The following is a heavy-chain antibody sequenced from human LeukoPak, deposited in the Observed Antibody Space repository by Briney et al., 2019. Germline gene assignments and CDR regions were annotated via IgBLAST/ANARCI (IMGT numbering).Heavy chain of an antibody. CDR2: INIDGSST. V-gene: IGHV3-74*01. D-gene: IGHD4-23*01. Sequence: PGGSLRLSCAASGFTFTSYWMQWVRQAPGKGLVWVSRINIDGSSTTDADSVKGRFTISRDNAKNTLYLQMNSLRAEDTALYYCARDGDTVLTRGYYYYMDVWGKGTTVTVSS. CDR1: GFTFTSYW. CDR3: ARDGDTVLTRGYYYYMDV. J-gene: IGHJ6*03.